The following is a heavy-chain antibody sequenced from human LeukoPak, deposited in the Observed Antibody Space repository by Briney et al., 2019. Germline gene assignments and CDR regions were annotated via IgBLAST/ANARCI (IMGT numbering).Heavy chain of an antibody. CDR1: GFTFSTYS. CDR2: ISSSNSYI. D-gene: IGHD3-22*01. CDR3: ARVEDYYDSSGYSAWDY. V-gene: IGHV3-21*01. Sequence: GGSLRLSCAASGFTFSTYSMTWVRQAPGKGLEWVSSISSSNSYIYYADSVKGRFTISRDNAKSSLYLQINSLRAEDTAVYYCARVEDYYDSSGYSAWDYWGQGTLVTVSS. J-gene: IGHJ4*02.